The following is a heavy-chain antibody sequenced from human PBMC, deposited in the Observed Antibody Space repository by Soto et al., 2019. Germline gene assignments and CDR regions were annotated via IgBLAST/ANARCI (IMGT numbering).Heavy chain of an antibody. CDR2: IYYSGST. D-gene: IGHD1-7*01. Sequence: PSETLSLTCTVSGGSISSYYWSWIRQPPGKGLEWIGYIYYSGSTNYNPSLKSRVTISVDTSKNQFSLKLSSVTAADTAVYYCARDAWNWNYNWFDPWGQGTLVTVSS. CDR3: ARDAWNWNYNWFDP. V-gene: IGHV4-59*08. CDR1: GGSISSYY. J-gene: IGHJ5*02.